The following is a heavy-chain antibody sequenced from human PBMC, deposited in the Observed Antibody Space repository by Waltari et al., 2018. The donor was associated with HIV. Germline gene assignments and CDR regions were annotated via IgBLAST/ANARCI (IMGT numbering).Heavy chain of an antibody. CDR3: ARHRSPSYSVMVVVKGSYDY. V-gene: IGHV1-46*01. Sequence: QVQLVQSGAEVKKPGASVKVSCKASGYTFSNYYIQWMRQAPGQGLEWMGIIDPGGGSASYAENFEGSVTMTRDTSANTLYMELRSLTSEDTAVYYCARHRSPSYSVMVVVKGSYDYWGQGTLVTVSS. D-gene: IGHD2-15*01. J-gene: IGHJ4*02. CDR2: IDPGGGSA. CDR1: GYTFSNYY.